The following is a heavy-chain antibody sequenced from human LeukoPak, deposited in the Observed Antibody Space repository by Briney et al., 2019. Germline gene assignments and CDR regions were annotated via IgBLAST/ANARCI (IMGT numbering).Heavy chain of an antibody. D-gene: IGHD3-10*01. V-gene: IGHV3-23*01. Sequence: PGGSLRLSCAASGFTFSSYAMSWVRQAPGKGLEWVSAISGSGGATYYADSVKGRFTISRDNSKNTLYLQMNSLRAEDTAVYNCAKDLGRFGEFYDAFDIWGQGTMVTVSS. CDR3: AKDLGRFGEFYDAFDI. J-gene: IGHJ3*02. CDR2: ISGSGGAT. CDR1: GFTFSSYA.